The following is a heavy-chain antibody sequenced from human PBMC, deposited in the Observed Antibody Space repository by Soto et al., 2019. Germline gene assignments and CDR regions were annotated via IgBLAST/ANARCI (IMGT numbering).Heavy chain of an antibody. CDR2: ISSSSSYI. V-gene: IGHV3-21*01. J-gene: IGHJ6*02. CDR3: ARESLTTVTPYYYYYGMDV. D-gene: IGHD4-4*01. Sequence: GLEWVSSISSSSSYIYYADSVKGRFTISRDNAKNSLYLQMNSLRAEDTAVYYCARESLTTVTPYYYYYGMDVWGQGTTVTVSS.